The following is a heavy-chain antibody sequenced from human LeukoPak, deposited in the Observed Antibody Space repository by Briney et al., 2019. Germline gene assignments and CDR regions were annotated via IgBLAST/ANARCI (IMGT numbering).Heavy chain of an antibody. D-gene: IGHD6-19*01. CDR1: GFSFSSYW. V-gene: IGHV3-7*01. CDR3: ARIPRGSGWSFLDF. J-gene: IGHJ4*02. Sequence: SGGSLRLSCAASGFSFSSYWMSWVRQAPGTGLEWVANIQSDGSVRQYVDSVKGRLTISRDNAKNSLYLQMNSLRAEDTAVYYCARIPRGSGWSFLDFWGQGTLVTVTS. CDR2: IQSDGSVR.